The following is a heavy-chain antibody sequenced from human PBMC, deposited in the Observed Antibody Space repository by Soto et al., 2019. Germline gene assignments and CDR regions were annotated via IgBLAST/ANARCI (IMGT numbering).Heavy chain of an antibody. D-gene: IGHD6-13*01. CDR3: AKDKAHTAAAGFTVVY. CDR1: GFTFSSYA. J-gene: IGHJ4*02. Sequence: GGSLRLSCAASGFTFSSYAMRWVRQAPWKGLEWVSAISGSGGSTYYADSVKGRFTISRDNSKNTLYLQMNSLRAEDTAVYYCAKDKAHTAAAGFTVVYWGQGPVVTLSS. CDR2: ISGSGGST. V-gene: IGHV3-23*01.